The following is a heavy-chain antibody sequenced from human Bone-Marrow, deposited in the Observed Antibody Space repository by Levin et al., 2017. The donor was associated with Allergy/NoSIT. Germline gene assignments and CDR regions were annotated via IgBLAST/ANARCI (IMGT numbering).Heavy chain of an antibody. CDR1: GFSFSDYA. V-gene: IGHV3-23*01. CDR2: IIGRGDST. Sequence: GESLKISCPAFGFSFSDYAMSWVRQAPGKGLEWVSSIIGRGDSTYYADSVKGRFTISRDNSKNTLYLHMRILSAEDTAIYYCAKSSGRYHHETTTYLDSWGQGTLVSVSS. CDR3: AKSSGRYHHETTTYLDS. D-gene: IGHD2/OR15-2a*01. J-gene: IGHJ4*02.